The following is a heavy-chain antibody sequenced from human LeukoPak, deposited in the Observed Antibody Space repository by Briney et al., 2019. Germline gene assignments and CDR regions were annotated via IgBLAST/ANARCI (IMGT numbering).Heavy chain of an antibody. J-gene: IGHJ3*02. D-gene: IGHD5-18*01. CDR2: IVPIFGTA. V-gene: IGHV1-69*13. CDR3: AILLGYSYGVDAFDI. CDR1: GGTFSSYA. Sequence: SVKVSCKASGGTFSSYAISWVRQAPGQGLEWMGGIVPIFGTANYAQKFQGRVTTTADESTSTAYMELSSLRSEDTAVYYCAILLGYSYGVDAFDIWGQGTMVTVSS.